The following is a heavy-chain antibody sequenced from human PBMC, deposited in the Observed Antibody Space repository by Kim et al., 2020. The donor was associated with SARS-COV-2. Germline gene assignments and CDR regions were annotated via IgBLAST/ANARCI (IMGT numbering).Heavy chain of an antibody. CDR2: INPGDSDT. J-gene: IGHJ4*02. CDR1: GYSFTSYW. Sequence: GESLKISCKGSGYSFTSYWLGWVRQMPGKGLEWMGIINPGDSDTRYSPSFQGQVTISADKSISTAYLQWSSLKASDTAMYYCARHESDYSSSWYFWGQGTLVTVSS. D-gene: IGHD6-13*01. CDR3: ARHESDYSSSWYF. V-gene: IGHV5-51*01.